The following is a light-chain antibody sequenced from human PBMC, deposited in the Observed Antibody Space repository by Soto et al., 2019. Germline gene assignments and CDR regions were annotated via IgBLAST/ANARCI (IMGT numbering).Light chain of an antibody. CDR1: QSISSW. CDR3: QQVTTYPLT. CDR2: AAS. V-gene: IGKV1-5*01. J-gene: IGKJ4*01. Sequence: DIQMTQSPSTLSASVGDRVTITCRASQSISSWLAWYQQKPGKAPNLLIYAASTLQSGVPSRFSGSGSGTDFTLTISSLQPEDFGTYYCQQVTTYPLTFGGGTKVDIK.